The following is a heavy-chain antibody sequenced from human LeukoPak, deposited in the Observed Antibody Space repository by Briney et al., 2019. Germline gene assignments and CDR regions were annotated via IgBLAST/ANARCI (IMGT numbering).Heavy chain of an antibody. J-gene: IGHJ3*02. Sequence: GGSLRLSCAASGFTFSNAWMSWVRQAPGKGLEWVGRIKSKTDGGTTDYAAPVKGRFTISRDDSKNTLYLQMNSLKTEDTAVYYCTTETYYDILTGYLDAFDIWGQGTMVTVSS. V-gene: IGHV3-15*01. CDR1: GFTFSNAW. CDR2: IKSKTDGGTT. CDR3: TTETYYDILTGYLDAFDI. D-gene: IGHD3-9*01.